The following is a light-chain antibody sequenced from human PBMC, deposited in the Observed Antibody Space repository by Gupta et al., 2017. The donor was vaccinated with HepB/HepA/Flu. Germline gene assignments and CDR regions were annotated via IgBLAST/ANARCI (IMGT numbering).Light chain of an antibody. J-gene: IGLJ1*01. CDR2: KDS. CDR1: ALPKQY. V-gene: IGLV3-25*03. CDR3: QSADSSDTYYYV. Sequence: SYALTQPPSESVSTGQTARITCSGDALPKQYAYWYQQKPGQAPVLVIYKDSERPSGIPERFSGSSSGTTVTFTISGVQAEDEADYYCQSADSSDTYYYVFGTGTKVTVL.